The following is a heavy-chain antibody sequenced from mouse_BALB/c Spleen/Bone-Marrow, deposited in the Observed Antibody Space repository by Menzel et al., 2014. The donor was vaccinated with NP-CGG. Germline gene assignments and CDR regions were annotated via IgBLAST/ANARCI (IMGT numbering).Heavy chain of an antibody. V-gene: IGHV6-6*02. D-gene: IGHD2-1*01. CDR1: GFTFSNYW. J-gene: IGHJ3*01. CDR2: IRLKSNNYVI. CDR3: PSGNPFVY. Sequence: EVKGEESGGGLMQTGGSMIVSCVASGFTFSNYWMNWVRQSPEKGLEWVAEIRLKSNNYVIHYAESVKGRFTISRESSKIKLYLQITNLRAQDTGIYYCPSGNPFVYLSQGTLATISA.